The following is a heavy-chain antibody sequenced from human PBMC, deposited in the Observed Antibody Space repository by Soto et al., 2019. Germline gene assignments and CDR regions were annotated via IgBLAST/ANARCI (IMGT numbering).Heavy chain of an antibody. CDR3: ARGIGYSSSWAYYYGMDV. J-gene: IGHJ6*02. Sequence: ASVKVSCKASGYTFTSYAMHWVRQAPGQRLEWMGWINAGNGNTKYSQKFQGRVTITRDTSASTAYMELSSLRSEDTAVYYCARGIGYSSSWAYYYGMDVWGQGTTVTVSS. V-gene: IGHV1-3*01. CDR1: GYTFTSYA. CDR2: INAGNGNT. D-gene: IGHD6-13*01.